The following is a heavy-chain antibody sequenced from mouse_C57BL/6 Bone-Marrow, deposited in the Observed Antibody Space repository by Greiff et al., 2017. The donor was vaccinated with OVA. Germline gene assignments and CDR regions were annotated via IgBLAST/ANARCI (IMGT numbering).Heavy chain of an antibody. D-gene: IGHD1-1*01. J-gene: IGHJ1*03. CDR1: GYSFTGYY. V-gene: IGHV1-42*01. CDR3: ARDYGSSLYWYFDV. Sequence: EVQLQQSGPELVKPGASEKISCKASGYSFTGYYMNWVKQSPEKSLEWIGEINPSTGGTTYNQKFKAKATLTVDKSSSTAYMQLKSLTSEDSAVYYCARDYGSSLYWYFDVWGTGTTVTVSS. CDR2: INPSTGGT.